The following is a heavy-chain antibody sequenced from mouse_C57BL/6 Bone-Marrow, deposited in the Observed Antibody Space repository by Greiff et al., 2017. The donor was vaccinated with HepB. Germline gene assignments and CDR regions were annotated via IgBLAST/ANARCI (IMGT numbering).Heavy chain of an antibody. D-gene: IGHD1-1*01. V-gene: IGHV1-9*01. J-gene: IGHJ2*01. CDR3: ARTPITTVVATWDDY. Sequence: LVESGAELMKPGASVKLSCKATGYTFTGYWIEWVKQRPGHGLEWIGEILPGSGSTNYNEKFKGKATFTADTSSNTAYMQLSSLTTEDSAIYYCARTPITTVVATWDDYWGQGTTLTVSS. CDR1: GYTFTGYW. CDR2: ILPGSGST.